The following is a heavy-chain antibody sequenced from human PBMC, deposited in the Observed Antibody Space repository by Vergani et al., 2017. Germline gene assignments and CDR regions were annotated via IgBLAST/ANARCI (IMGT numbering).Heavy chain of an antibody. CDR3: ARDVYCSGGSCLLNDAVDI. D-gene: IGHD2-15*01. J-gene: IGHJ3*02. CDR2: ISYDGSNK. CDR1: GFTFSSYA. Sequence: QVQLVESGGGVVQPGRSLRLSCAASGFTFSSYAMHWVRQAPGKGLEWVAVISYDGSNKYYADSVKCRFTISRDNSKNTLYLQMNSLRAEDTAVYYCARDVYCSGGSCLLNDAVDIWGQGTMVTVSS. V-gene: IGHV3-30*01.